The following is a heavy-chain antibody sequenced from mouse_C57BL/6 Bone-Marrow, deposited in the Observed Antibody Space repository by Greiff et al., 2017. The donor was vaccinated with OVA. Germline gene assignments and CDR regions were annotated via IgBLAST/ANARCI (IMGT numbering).Heavy chain of an antibody. V-gene: IGHV1-19*01. CDR3: AREDDGYPYWYFDV. CDR2: INPYNGGT. CDR1: GYTFTDYY. Sequence: VQLKESGPVLVKPGASVKMSCKASGYTFTDYYMNWVKQSHGKSLEWIGVINPYNGGTSYNQKFKGKATLTVDKSSSTAYMELNSLTSEDSAVYYCAREDDGYPYWYFDVWGTGTTVTVSS. D-gene: IGHD2-3*01. J-gene: IGHJ1*03.